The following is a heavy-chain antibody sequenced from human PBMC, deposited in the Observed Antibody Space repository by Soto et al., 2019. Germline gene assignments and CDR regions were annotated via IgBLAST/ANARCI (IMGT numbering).Heavy chain of an antibody. Sequence: PSETLSLTCTVSGGSIISYYWSWIRQPPGKGLEWIGYIYDSGSTSYNPSLKSRVTISEDTSKNQFSLKLSSVTAADTAVYYCARHTPAISISDHWGQGTLVTVSS. J-gene: IGHJ4*02. D-gene: IGHD2-15*01. CDR2: IYDSGST. V-gene: IGHV4-59*08. CDR1: GGSIISYY. CDR3: ARHTPAISISDH.